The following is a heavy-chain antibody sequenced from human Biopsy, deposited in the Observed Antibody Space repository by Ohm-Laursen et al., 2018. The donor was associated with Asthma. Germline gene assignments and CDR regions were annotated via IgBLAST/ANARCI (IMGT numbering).Heavy chain of an antibody. CDR1: GFSFDDYA. V-gene: IGHV3-9*01. Sequence: RSLRLSRAASGFSFDDYAMFWVRQAPGKGLEWVSGISWNSGTIGYADSVKGRFTISRDNAKNSLYLQINSLGPEDTAVYYCASDMGAGPNQPPSGSGSSHLYGMDVWGQGTTVTVSS. CDR3: ASDMGAGPNQPPSGSGSSHLYGMDV. CDR2: ISWNSGTI. D-gene: IGHD3-10*01. J-gene: IGHJ6*02.